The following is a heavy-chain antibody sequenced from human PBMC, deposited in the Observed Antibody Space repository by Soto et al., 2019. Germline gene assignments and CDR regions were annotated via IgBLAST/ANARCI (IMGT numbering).Heavy chain of an antibody. Sequence: SRKLSYKSSGYTVTGYYMQLVRQAPGQGLEWMGWINHNSGGTNYAHKFQRRVTMTRDTSISTAYMELRRMRSDDPAVYYCARYVTATGSNDXWGQGTTVTISX. D-gene: IGHD1-1*01. V-gene: IGHV1-2*07. CDR3: ARYVTATGSNDX. CDR1: GYTVTGYY. J-gene: IGHJ4*02. CDR2: INHNSGGT.